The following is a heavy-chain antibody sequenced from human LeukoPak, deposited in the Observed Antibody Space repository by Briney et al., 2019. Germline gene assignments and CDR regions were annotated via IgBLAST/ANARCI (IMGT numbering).Heavy chain of an antibody. CDR3: APNILTGQTGFDY. V-gene: IGHV3-30-3*01. J-gene: IGHJ4*02. CDR1: GFTFSSYA. Sequence: GGSLRLSCAASGFTFSSYAMHWVRQAPGKGLEWVAVISYDGSNKYYADSVKGRFTISRDNSKNTLYLQMNSLRAEDTAVYYCAPNILTGQTGFDYWGQGTLVTVSS. CDR2: ISYDGSNK. D-gene: IGHD3-9*01.